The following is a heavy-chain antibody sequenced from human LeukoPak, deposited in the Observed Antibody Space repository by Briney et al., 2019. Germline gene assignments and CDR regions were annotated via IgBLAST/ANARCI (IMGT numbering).Heavy chain of an antibody. CDR3: ARKIFPLSYGY. CDR2: INHSGST. Sequence: SETLSLTCAVYGGSFSGYYWSWIRQPPGKGLEWIGEINHSGSTNYNPSLKSRVTISVDTSKNQFSLKLSSVTAADTAVYYCARKIFPLSYGYWGKGTLVTVS. J-gene: IGHJ4*02. D-gene: IGHD3-10*01. CDR1: GGSFSGYY. V-gene: IGHV4-34*01.